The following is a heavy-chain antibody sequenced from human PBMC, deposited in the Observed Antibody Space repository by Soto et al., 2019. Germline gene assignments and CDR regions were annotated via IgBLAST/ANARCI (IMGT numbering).Heavy chain of an antibody. D-gene: IGHD3-3*01. Sequence: MQLVESGGGFVQPGRSLTLSCAASGFTFDDHAMHWVRQGPGKGLEWVSGINWNSATIDYAASVKGRFTISRDNAKNSVSLEMNGLRGAGTALYFCAKASHHDFWSAYRYFDFWGQGALVIVSA. CDR1: GFTFDDHA. CDR3: AKASHHDFWSAYRYFDF. V-gene: IGHV3-9*01. CDR2: INWNSATI. J-gene: IGHJ4*02.